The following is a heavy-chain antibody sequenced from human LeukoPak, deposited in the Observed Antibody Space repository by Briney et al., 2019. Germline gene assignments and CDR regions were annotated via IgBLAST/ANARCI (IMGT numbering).Heavy chain of an antibody. J-gene: IGHJ4*02. D-gene: IGHD2-15*01. CDR1: GYTFTSYD. CDR2: MNPNSGNT. V-gene: IGHV1-8*01. Sequence: ASVKVSCKASGYTFTSYDINWVRQATGQGLEWMGWMNPNSGNTGYAQKFQGRVTMTRNTSISTAYMELSSLRSEDTAVYYCASPSYCSGGSCYPGVDYWGQGTLVTVSS. CDR3: ASPSYCSGGSCYPGVDY.